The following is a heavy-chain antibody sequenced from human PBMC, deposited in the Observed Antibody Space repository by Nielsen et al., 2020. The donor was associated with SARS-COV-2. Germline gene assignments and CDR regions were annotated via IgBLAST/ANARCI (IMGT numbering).Heavy chain of an antibody. CDR1: GGTFSSYA. Sequence: SVKVSCKASGGTFSSYAISWVRQAPGQGLEWMGGIIPIFGTANYAQKFQERVTITRDMSTSTAYMELSSLRSEDTAVYYCAADSAYYDFWSGHQAYYYYYGMDVWGQGTTVTVSS. J-gene: IGHJ6*02. CDR2: IIPIFGTA. D-gene: IGHD3-3*01. CDR3: AADSAYYDFWSGHQAYYYYYGMDV. V-gene: IGHV1-69*05.